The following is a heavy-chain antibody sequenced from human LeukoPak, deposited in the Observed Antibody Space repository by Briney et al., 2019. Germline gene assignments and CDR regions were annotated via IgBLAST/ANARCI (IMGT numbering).Heavy chain of an antibody. CDR2: VYYDGSP. CDR3: AGVNDCRPSSCFSRWFDP. Sequence: SETLSLTCTVSGGSISSDNFYWGWIRQPPGKGLEWIGSVYYDGSPHYTPSLTSRVTVSVDRSKNQFSLNLNSVTAADTAVYYCAGVNDCRPSSCFSRWFDPWGQGTLVTVSS. J-gene: IGHJ5*02. CDR1: GGSISSDNFY. V-gene: IGHV4-39*07. D-gene: IGHD1-1*01.